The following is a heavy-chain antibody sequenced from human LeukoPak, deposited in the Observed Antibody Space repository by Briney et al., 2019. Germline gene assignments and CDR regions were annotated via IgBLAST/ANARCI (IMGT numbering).Heavy chain of an antibody. Sequence: SETLSLTCAVYGGSFSGYYWSWIRQPPGKGLEWIGSIYYSGSTYYNPSLKSRVTISVDTSKNQFSLKLSSVTAADTAVYYCARPRYGGNSVWFDPWGQGTLVTVSS. D-gene: IGHD4-23*01. J-gene: IGHJ5*02. CDR3: ARPRYGGNSVWFDP. CDR2: IYYSGST. CDR1: GGSFSGYY. V-gene: IGHV4-34*01.